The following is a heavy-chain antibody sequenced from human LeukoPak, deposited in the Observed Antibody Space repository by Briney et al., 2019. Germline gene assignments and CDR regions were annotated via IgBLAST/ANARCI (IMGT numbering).Heavy chain of an antibody. CDR2: IYYSGST. D-gene: IGHD4-17*01. J-gene: IGHJ3*02. CDR3: ARYTVTTQKDAFDI. CDR1: GDSISSGGYY. Sequence: ASQTLSLTCTVSGDSISSGGYYWSWIRQHPGKGLEWIGYIYYSGSTYYNPSRKSRFTISVDTSKNQFSLKLSSVTAADTAVYYCARYTVTTQKDAFDIWGQGTMVTVSS. V-gene: IGHV4-31*03.